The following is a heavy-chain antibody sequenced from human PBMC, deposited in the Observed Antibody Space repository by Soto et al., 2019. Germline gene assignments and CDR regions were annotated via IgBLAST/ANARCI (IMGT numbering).Heavy chain of an antibody. CDR3: ARVQRYCSSTSCYSCGWFDP. V-gene: IGHV1-69*13. D-gene: IGHD2-2*01. J-gene: IGHJ5*02. CDR1: GGTFSSYA. CDR2: IIPIFGTA. Sequence: SVKVSCKASGGTFSSYAISWVRQAPGQGLEWMGGIIPIFGTANYAQKFQGRVTITADESTSTAYMELSSLRSEDTAVYYCARVQRYCSSTSCYSCGWFDPWGQGTLVTVS.